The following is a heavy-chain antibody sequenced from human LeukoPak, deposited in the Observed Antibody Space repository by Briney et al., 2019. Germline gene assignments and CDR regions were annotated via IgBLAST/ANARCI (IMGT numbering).Heavy chain of an antibody. D-gene: IGHD6-6*01. CDR1: GGSISSSSYY. Sequence: SETLSLTCTVSGGSISSSSYYWGWIRQPPGKGLEWIGSIYYGGSTNYNPSLKSRVTMSVDTSKNQFSLKLSSVTAADTAVYYCARDGDGSSSAYYYYYMDVWGKGTTVTVSS. V-gene: IGHV4-39*07. CDR3: ARDGDGSSSAYYYYYMDV. CDR2: IYYGGST. J-gene: IGHJ6*03.